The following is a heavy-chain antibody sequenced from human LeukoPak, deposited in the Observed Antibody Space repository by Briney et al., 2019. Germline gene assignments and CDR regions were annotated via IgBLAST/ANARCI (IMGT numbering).Heavy chain of an antibody. CDR2: IIPIIGIA. CDR3: ARGFGELPLDY. J-gene: IGHJ4*02. V-gene: IGHV1-69*04. Sequence: ASVTVSFTSSGGTFSIYAISWVWQAPGQGLEWMGRIIPIIGIANYAQKFQGRVTITADKSTTTAYMELSSLRSEDTAVYYCARGFGELPLDYWGQGKLVTVSS. CDR1: GGTFSIYA. D-gene: IGHD3-10*01.